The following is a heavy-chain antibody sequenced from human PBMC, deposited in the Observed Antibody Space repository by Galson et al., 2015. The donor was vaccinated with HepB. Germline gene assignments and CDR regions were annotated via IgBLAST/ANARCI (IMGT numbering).Heavy chain of an antibody. V-gene: IGHV1-69*02. CDR1: GGTFSSYT. Sequence: SVKVSCKASGGTFSSYTISWVRQAPGQGLEWMGRIIPILGIANYAQKFQGRVTITADKSTSTAYMELSSLRSEDTAVYYCARGGDIVGADRWDDYWGQGTLVTVSS. CDR3: ARGGDIVGADRWDDY. CDR2: IIPILGIA. D-gene: IGHD1-26*01. J-gene: IGHJ4*02.